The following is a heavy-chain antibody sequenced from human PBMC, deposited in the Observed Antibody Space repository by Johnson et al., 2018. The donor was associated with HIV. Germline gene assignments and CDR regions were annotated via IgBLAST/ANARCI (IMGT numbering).Heavy chain of an antibody. J-gene: IGHJ3*02. CDR2: ISYDGSNK. CDR3: ARSLLWFREFNDAFDM. D-gene: IGHD3-10*01. V-gene: IGHV3-30*03. Sequence: QVQLVESVGGVVQPGRSLRLSCAASGFTFSSYAMHWVRQTPGKGLEWVAVISYDGSNKYYADSVKGRFTISRDNSKNTLYLQMNSLRAEDTAVYYCARSLLWFREFNDAFDMWGLGTLVTVSS. CDR1: GFTFSSYA.